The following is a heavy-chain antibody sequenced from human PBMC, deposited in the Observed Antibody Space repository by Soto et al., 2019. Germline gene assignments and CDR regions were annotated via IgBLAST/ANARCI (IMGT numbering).Heavy chain of an antibody. V-gene: IGHV3-7*01. CDR1: GFTFSTYW. D-gene: IGHD3-9*01. J-gene: IGHJ4*02. CDR3: ARDGSALRYFDLLQDF. CDR2: IRPDGSEK. Sequence: GGSLRLSCAASGFTFSTYWMSWVRQAPGKGLEWVANIRPDGSEKWYVDSVKGRFTISRDNAKNTLYLQMNSLRAEDMAVYYCARDGSALRYFDLLQDFWGQGTPVTVSS.